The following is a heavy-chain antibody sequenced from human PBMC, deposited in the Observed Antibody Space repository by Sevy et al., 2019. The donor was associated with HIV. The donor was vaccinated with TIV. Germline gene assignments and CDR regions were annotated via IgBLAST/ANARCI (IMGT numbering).Heavy chain of an antibody. CDR3: ARDSGYCGGDCYGPGGY. CDR1: GFTFSTYA. D-gene: IGHD2-21*02. J-gene: IGHJ4*02. CDR2: ISYDGGNK. Sequence: GGSLRLSCAASGFTFSTYAMHWVRQAPGKGLEWVAVISYDGGNKKYLDSVKGRCTISRDDSKNTVYLQLNSLRAEDTAVYYCARDSGYCGGDCYGPGGYWGQGTLVTVSS. V-gene: IGHV3-30-3*01.